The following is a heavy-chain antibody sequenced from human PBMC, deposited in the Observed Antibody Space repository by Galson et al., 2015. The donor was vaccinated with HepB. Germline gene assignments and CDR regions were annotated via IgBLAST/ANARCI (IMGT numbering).Heavy chain of an antibody. Sequence: CAISGDSVSSNTAACNWIRQSPSRGLEGLGRTYYRSKWSNDYAISEESRITVTADASQNQFSLHLHSVTPEDTAIYYCARDYGMTTRNWFDHWGQGTLVTVSS. D-gene: IGHD4-17*01. J-gene: IGHJ5*02. CDR2: TYYRSKWSN. CDR3: ARDYGMTTRNWFDH. CDR1: GDSVSSNTAA. V-gene: IGHV6-1*01.